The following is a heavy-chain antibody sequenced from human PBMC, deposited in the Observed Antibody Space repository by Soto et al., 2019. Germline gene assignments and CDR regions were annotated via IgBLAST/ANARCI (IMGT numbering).Heavy chain of an antibody. CDR1: GGSISSSSYY. V-gene: IGHV4-39*01. D-gene: IGHD3-10*01. CDR2: IYYSGST. CDR3: ARLGEVPPPGWYYGMDV. Sequence: SETLSLTCTVSGGSISSSSYYWGWIRQPPGKGLEWIGSIYYSGSTYYNPSLKSRVTISVDTSKNQFSLKLSSVTAADTAVYYCARLGEVPPPGWYYGMDVWGQGTTVTVSS. J-gene: IGHJ6*02.